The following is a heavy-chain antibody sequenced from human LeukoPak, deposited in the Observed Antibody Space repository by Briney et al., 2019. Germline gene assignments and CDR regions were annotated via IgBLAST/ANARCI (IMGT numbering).Heavy chain of an antibody. V-gene: IGHV3-48*01. CDR1: GFTFSNYR. CDR3: ARERPLDY. CDR2: ISESGGDV. J-gene: IGHJ4*02. Sequence: GGSLRLSCAASGFTFSNYRMNWVRQAPGKGPEWVSFISESGGDVYYRDSVKGRFTVSRDNAKNSLYLQMDSLRAEDTAVYFCARERPLDYWGQGALVTVSS.